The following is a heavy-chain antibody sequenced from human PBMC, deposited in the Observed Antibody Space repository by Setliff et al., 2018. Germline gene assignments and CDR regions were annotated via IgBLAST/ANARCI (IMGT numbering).Heavy chain of an antibody. V-gene: IGHV1-2*02. CDR3: ARAPLMVVVPPDAHRFDP. J-gene: IGHJ5*02. D-gene: IGHD2-2*01. Sequence: ASVKVSCKTSGYIFTNYYIHWVRQAPGQGLEWMGWINANTGGTREVQKFQGRVTMTRDTSIDTAYMEVNRLTYDDTAVYYCARAPLMVVVPPDAHRFDPWGQGTLVTVSS. CDR1: GYIFTNYY. CDR2: INANTGGT.